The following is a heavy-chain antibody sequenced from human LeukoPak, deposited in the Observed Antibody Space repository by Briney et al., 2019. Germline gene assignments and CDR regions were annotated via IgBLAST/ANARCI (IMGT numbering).Heavy chain of an antibody. J-gene: IGHJ4*02. D-gene: IGHD2-15*01. CDR3: ARVGRSWELIL. V-gene: IGHV3-7*01. Sequence: GGSLRLSCAASGFTFPNYWMSWVRQAPGKGLEWVANIRQDGSEKFYVDSVKGRFTISRDNDKSSLYLQMTSLRGEDTAVYYCARVGRSWELILWGRGTLVTVS. CDR1: GFTFPNYW. CDR2: IRQDGSEK.